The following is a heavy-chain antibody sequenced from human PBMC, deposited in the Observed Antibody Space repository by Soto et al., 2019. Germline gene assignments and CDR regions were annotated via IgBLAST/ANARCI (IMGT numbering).Heavy chain of an antibody. CDR2: IRFDGSNI. V-gene: IGHV3-33*01. Sequence: QVLLVESGGGVVQPGRSLRLSCAASGSIFRGYDMHWVRQAPGKGLEWVAVIRFDGSNINYADFVMGRFTISRDNSKNTLYLEMNSLRVEDTAVYYCARDGVGATAFWGYLDYWGQGTLVTVSS. CDR3: ARDGVGATAFWGYLDY. CDR1: GSIFRGYD. J-gene: IGHJ4*02. D-gene: IGHD2-15*01.